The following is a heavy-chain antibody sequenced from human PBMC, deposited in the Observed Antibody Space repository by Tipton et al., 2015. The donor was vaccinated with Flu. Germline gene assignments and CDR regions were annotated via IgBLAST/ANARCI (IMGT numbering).Heavy chain of an antibody. D-gene: IGHD4-17*01. V-gene: IGHV3-21*01. Sequence: SLRLSCAASGFTFSSYSMNWVRQAPGKGLEWVSSISSSSSYIYYAVSVKDRFTISRDNAKNSLYLQMNRLRAEDTAVYCCARGRRYGDYRVDYWGPGTLVTVSS. CDR3: ARGRRYGDYRVDY. CDR2: ISSSSSYI. CDR1: GFTFSSYS. J-gene: IGHJ4*02.